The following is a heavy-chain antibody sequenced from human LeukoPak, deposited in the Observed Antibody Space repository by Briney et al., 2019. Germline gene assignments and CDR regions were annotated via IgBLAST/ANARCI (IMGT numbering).Heavy chain of an antibody. V-gene: IGHV3-74*01. CDR3: AKDYDILTGYPMGGYYYYYYGMDV. CDR2: INSDGSST. J-gene: IGHJ6*02. D-gene: IGHD3-9*01. Sequence: GGSLRLSCAASGFTFSSYWMHWVRQAPGKGLVWVSRINSDGSSTSYADSVKGRFTISRDNAKSTLYLQMHSLRAEDTAVYYCAKDYDILTGYPMGGYYYYYYGMDVWGQGTTVTVSS. CDR1: GFTFSSYW.